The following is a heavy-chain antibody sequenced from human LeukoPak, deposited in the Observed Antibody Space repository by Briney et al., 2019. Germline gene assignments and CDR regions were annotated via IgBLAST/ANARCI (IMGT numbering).Heavy chain of an antibody. J-gene: IGHJ3*01. V-gene: IGHV3-21*01. Sequence: TGGSLRLSCAASEFTFITYNMHWVRQAPGKGLEWVSSIGGGSNYIYYADSLKGRFTISRDNAKNSLYLQMNSLRADDTAVYYCAREVAATYDAFDVWGQGTMVTVSS. CDR2: IGGGSNYI. CDR3: AREVAATYDAFDV. CDR1: EFTFITYN. D-gene: IGHD2-15*01.